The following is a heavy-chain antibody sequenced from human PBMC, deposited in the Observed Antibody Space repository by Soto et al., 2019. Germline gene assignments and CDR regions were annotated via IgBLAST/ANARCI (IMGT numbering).Heavy chain of an antibody. J-gene: IGHJ1*01. Sequence: EVQLLESGGGLVQPGGSLRLSCAASGFTFSSYAMSWVRQAPGKGLEWVSSISGSGGSTYYADSVKGRFTISRDNSKDTLYLQXNSLRGEDTAVYYCAKGRRWFGELLYLGYWGQGTLVTVSS. CDR3: AKGRRWFGELLYLGY. CDR1: GFTFSSYA. D-gene: IGHD3-10*01. CDR2: ISGSGGST. V-gene: IGHV3-23*01.